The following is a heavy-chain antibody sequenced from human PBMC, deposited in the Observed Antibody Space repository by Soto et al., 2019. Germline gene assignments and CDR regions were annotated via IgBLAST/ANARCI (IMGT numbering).Heavy chain of an antibody. CDR2: IYYSGST. CDR1: GGSISSYY. D-gene: IGHD3-22*01. CDR3: ARGDSYYYDSSGYYFDY. V-gene: IGHV4-59*01. J-gene: IGHJ4*02. Sequence: PSETLSLTCTVSGGSISSYYWSWIRQPPGKGLEWIGYIYYSGSTNYNPSLKSRVTISVDTSKNQFSLKLSSVTAADTAVYYCARGDSYYYDSSGYYFDYWGQGTLVTVSS.